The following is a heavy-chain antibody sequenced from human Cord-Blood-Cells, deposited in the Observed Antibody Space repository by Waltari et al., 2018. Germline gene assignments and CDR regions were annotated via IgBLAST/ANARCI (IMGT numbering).Heavy chain of an antibody. Sequence: LQESGPGLVKPSQTLSLTCTVSGGSISSGGYYWSWIRQHRGKGLEWIGYIYYSGSTYYNPSLKSRVTISVDTSKNQFSLKLSSVTAADTAVYYCAASGITGTGWFDPWGQGTLVTVSS. CDR1: GGSISSGGYY. CDR3: AASGITGTGWFDP. V-gene: IGHV4-31*03. D-gene: IGHD1-7*01. CDR2: IYYSGST. J-gene: IGHJ5*02.